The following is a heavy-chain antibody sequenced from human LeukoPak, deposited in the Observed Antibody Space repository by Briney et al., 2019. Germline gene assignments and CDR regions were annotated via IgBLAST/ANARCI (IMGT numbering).Heavy chain of an antibody. V-gene: IGHV4-39*01. CDR1: GGSISRSSYY. Sequence: PPETLSLTCIVSGGSISRSSYYWGWLRQPPGKGLEWIGSISDSGSTYYSPSLKSRVTISVDTSKNQFSLKLRFVTAADTAVYYCARQDIWFGELVVWGQGTTVTVSS. J-gene: IGHJ6*02. CDR2: ISDSGST. CDR3: ARQDIWFGELVV. D-gene: IGHD3-10*01.